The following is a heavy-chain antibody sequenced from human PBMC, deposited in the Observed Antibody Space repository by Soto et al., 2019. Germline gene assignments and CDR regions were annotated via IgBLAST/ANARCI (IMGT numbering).Heavy chain of an antibody. CDR1: GGTFSSYT. Sequence: SVKVSCKASGGTFSSYTISWVRQAPGQGLEWMGRIIPILGIANYAQKFQGRVTITADKSTSTAYMELRSLRSDDTALYYCARDLYYYDSSGYSDYWGQGTLVTVSS. D-gene: IGHD3-22*01. CDR2: IIPILGIA. V-gene: IGHV1-69*04. J-gene: IGHJ4*02. CDR3: ARDLYYYDSSGYSDY.